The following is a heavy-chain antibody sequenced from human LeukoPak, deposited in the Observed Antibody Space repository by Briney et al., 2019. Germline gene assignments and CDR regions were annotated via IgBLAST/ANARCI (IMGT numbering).Heavy chain of an antibody. J-gene: IGHJ6*02. CDR3: AIQLNWGDYYYYYGMDV. Sequence: SETLSLTCAVYGGAFSGYSWSWIRQPPGKGLEWIGEINHSGSTNYNPSLKSRVTISVDTSKNQFSLKLSSVTAADTAVYYCAIQLNWGDYYYYYGMDVWGQGTTVTVSS. CDR1: GGAFSGYS. D-gene: IGHD7-27*01. V-gene: IGHV4-34*01. CDR2: INHSGST.